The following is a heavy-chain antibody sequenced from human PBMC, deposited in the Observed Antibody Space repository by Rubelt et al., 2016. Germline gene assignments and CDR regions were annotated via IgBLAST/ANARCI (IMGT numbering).Heavy chain of an antibody. V-gene: IGHV4-39*07. J-gene: IGHJ4*02. Sequence: QLQLQESGPGLVKPSETLSLTCTVSGGSISSSSYYWGWIRQPPGKGLEWIGSIYYSGSTYYNPSLKSRVTISVDTAKNQVSLKLGAVTAADTAVYYCARVESFSRGFYFDYWGQGTLVTVSS. CDR3: ARVESFSRGFYFDY. D-gene: IGHD3-10*01. CDR1: GGSISSSSYY. CDR2: IYYSGST.